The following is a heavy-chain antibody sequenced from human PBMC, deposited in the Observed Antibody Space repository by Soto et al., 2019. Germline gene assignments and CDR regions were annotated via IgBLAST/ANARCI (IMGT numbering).Heavy chain of an antibody. CDR2: IIPIFGTA. CDR3: ARGARIAAAPTPKASFDI. V-gene: IGHV1-69*01. J-gene: IGHJ3*02. CDR1: GGTFSSYA. D-gene: IGHD6-13*01. Sequence: QVQLVQSGAEVKKPGSSVKVSCKASGGTFSSYAISWVRQAPGQGLEWMGGIIPIFGTANYAQKFQGRVTITADESTSTAYMELSSLRSEDTAVYYCARGARIAAAPTPKASFDIWGQGTMATVSS.